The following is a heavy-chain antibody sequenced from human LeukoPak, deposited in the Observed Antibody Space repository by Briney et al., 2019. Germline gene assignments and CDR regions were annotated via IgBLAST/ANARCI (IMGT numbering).Heavy chain of an antibody. CDR2: INPNSGGT. V-gene: IGHV1-2*02. J-gene: IGHJ4*02. CDR3: ARVPAMAYYFDY. D-gene: IGHD5-18*01. CDR1: GYTFTGYY. Sequence: ASVKVSCKASGYTFTGYYMHWVRQAPGQGLEWMGWINPNSGGTNYAQKFQGRVTMTRDTSISTAYMELSRLRSDDTAVYYCARVPAMAYYFDYWAQGTLVTVSS.